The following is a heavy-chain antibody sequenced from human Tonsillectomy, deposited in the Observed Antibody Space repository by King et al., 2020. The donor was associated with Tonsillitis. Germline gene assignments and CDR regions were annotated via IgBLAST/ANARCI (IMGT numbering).Heavy chain of an antibody. V-gene: IGHV2-26*01. CDR2: IFSSDEK. Sequence: LTLKESGPVLVKPTETLTLTCTVSGFSLSNPRMGVSWIRQPPGKALEWLAHIFSSDEKSYSTSLKSRLTISKDTSKSQVVLTMTNMDPVDTATYFCARIATPPYYYGSGSYRWFDPWGQGTLVTVSS. D-gene: IGHD3-10*01. J-gene: IGHJ5*02. CDR3: ARIATPPYYYGSGSYRWFDP. CDR1: GFSLSNPRMG.